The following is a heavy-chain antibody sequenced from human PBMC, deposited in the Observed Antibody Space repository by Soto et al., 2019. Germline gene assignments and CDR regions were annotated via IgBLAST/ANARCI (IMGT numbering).Heavy chain of an antibody. Sequence: SVKVSCKDSGGPFSSYAISWVRKATGQGLEWMGGIIPIFGTANYAQKSPGRVTSTADESTGTACMELSSLRSEDRVVYYCAIGRVMLSHFGYCGQGTPVSVCS. D-gene: IGHD2-8*01. J-gene: IGHJ4*02. V-gene: IGHV1-69*13. CDR2: IIPIFGTA. CDR1: GGPFSSYA. CDR3: AIGRVMLSHFGY.